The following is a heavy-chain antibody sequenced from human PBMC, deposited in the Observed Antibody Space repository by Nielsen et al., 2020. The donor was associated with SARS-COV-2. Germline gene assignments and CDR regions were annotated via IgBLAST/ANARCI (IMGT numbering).Heavy chain of an antibody. Sequence: GESLKISCAASGFTFSSYGMHWVRQAPGKGLEWVAVIWYDGSNKYYADSVKGRFTISRDNSKNTLYLQMNSLRAEDTAVYYCARDNSSSSVDAFDIWGQGTMVTVSS. J-gene: IGHJ3*02. CDR1: GFTFSSYG. CDR2: IWYDGSNK. CDR3: ARDNSSSSVDAFDI. V-gene: IGHV3-33*01. D-gene: IGHD6-6*01.